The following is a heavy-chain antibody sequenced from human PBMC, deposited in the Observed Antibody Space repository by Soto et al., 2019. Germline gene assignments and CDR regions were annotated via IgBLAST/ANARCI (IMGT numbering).Heavy chain of an antibody. CDR2: IYWDDDK. CDR3: AHRQEGDYGMPTPTWWDY. J-gene: IGHJ4*02. D-gene: IGHD4-17*01. V-gene: IGHV2-5*02. CDR1: GFSLSTSGVG. Sequence: QITLKESGPTLVKPTQTLTLTCTFSGFSLSTSGVGVGWIRQPPGKALEWLALIYWDDDKRYSPSLKSRLTITKDTTKTQGVLTMTNMDPVDTATYYCAHRQEGDYGMPTPTWWDYWGQGTLVTVSS.